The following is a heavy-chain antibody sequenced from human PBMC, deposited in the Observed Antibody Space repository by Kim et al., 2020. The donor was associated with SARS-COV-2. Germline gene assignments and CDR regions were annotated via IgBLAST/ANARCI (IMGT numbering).Heavy chain of an antibody. CDR2: ISSSSSYI. V-gene: IGHV3-21*04. Sequence: GGSLRLSCAASGFTFSSYSMNWVRQAPGKGLEWVSSISSSSSYIYYADSVKGRFTISRDNAKNSLYLQMNSLRAEDTAVYYCARDSTSVYDSSGYYYDFDYWGQGTLVTVSS. CDR3: ARDSTSVYDSSGYYYDFDY. CDR1: GFTFSSYS. D-gene: IGHD3-22*01. J-gene: IGHJ4*02.